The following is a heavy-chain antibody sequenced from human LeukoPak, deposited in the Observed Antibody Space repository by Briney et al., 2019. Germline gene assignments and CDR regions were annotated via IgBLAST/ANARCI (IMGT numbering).Heavy chain of an antibody. V-gene: IGHV3-9*01. D-gene: IGHD6-13*01. CDR3: GKKGIAAARHHYYYMDV. Sequence: PGGSLRLSCAASGFTFDDYAMHWVRQAPGKGLEWVSGISWNSGSIGYADSVKGRFTLSRDNAKNSLYLQMNSLRAEDTALYYCGKKGIAAARHHYYYMDVWGKGTTVTVSS. CDR1: GFTFDDYA. CDR2: ISWNSGSI. J-gene: IGHJ6*03.